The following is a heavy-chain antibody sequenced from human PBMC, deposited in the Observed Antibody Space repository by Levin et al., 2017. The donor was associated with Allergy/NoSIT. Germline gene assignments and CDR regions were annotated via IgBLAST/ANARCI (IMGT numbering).Heavy chain of an antibody. D-gene: IGHD5-18*01. V-gene: IGHV4-59*02. Sequence: PSETLSLTCSVSGDSVTSYYWSWIRQPPGKGLEWIGYMHYNGDSTYNPSLKSRVTISVDTSKNQFSLKLNSVTAADTAIYFCARYNYVNFLDYWGQGTLVTVSS. CDR1: GDSVTSYY. CDR3: ARYNYVNFLDY. J-gene: IGHJ4*02. CDR2: MHYNGDS.